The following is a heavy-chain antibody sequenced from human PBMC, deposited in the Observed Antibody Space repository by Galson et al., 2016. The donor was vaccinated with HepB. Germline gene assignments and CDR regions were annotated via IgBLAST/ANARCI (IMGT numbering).Heavy chain of an antibody. V-gene: IGHV3-11*04. CDR3: ARDGYSGSLYLGSAFDI. D-gene: IGHD6-13*01. CDR1: GFTFSDYY. CDR2: VSSSGDSI. Sequence: SLRLSCAASGFTFSDYYMSWIRQAPGEALQWVSYVSSSGDSIYYADSVKGRFTISRDNAKNSLYLQLNSLRDGDTAVYYCARDGYSGSLYLGSAFDIWGQGTVVTVSS. J-gene: IGHJ3*02.